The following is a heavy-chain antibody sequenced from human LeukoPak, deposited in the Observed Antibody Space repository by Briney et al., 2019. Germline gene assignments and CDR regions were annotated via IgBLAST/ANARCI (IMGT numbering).Heavy chain of an antibody. V-gene: IGHV1-46*01. CDR2: INPSGGTT. D-gene: IGHD3-10*01. CDR1: GYTFTSYY. J-gene: IGHJ5*02. Sequence: GASVKVSCKASGYTFTSYYMHWVRQAPGQGLEWMGIINPSGGTTTYAQNFQGRVTMTRDTSTTTVYMELSSLRYEDTAVYYCARLGDTGRYNWFDPWGQGTLVTVSS. CDR3: ARLGDTGRYNWFDP.